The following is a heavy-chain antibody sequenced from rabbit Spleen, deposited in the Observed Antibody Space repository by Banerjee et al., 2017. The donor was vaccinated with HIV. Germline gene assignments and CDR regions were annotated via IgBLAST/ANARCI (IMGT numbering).Heavy chain of an antibody. D-gene: IGHD2-1*01. CDR3: ARQNGGDYGNWNL. CDR1: GVSFSNNHY. Sequence: QSLEESGGDLVKPGASLTLTCTASGVSFSNNHYMCWVRQAPGKGLEWIACIDTNNGDTDYANWPKGRFTISKTSSTTVTLQMTSLTGADTATYFCARQNGGDYGNWNLWGPGTLVTVS. V-gene: IGHV1S40*01. J-gene: IGHJ4*01. CDR2: IDTNNGDT.